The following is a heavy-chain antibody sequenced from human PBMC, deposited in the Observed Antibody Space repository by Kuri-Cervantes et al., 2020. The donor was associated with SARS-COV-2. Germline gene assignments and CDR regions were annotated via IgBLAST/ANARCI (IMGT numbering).Heavy chain of an antibody. CDR2: IWYDGSNE. V-gene: IGHV3-33*01. CDR3: ARDSGIFGVVILGYFDY. D-gene: IGHD3-3*01. J-gene: IGHJ4*02. CDR1: GFTFSSYG. Sequence: GESLKISCAASGFTFSSYGMHWVRQAPGKGLEWVAVIWYDGSNEYYADSVKGRFTISRDNSKNTLYLQMNSLRAEDTAVYYCARDSGIFGVVILGYFDYWGQGTLVTVSS.